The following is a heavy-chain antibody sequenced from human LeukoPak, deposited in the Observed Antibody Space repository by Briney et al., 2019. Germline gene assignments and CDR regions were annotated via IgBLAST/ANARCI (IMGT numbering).Heavy chain of an antibody. V-gene: IGHV1-18*01. CDR1: GYTFTSYG. Sequence: ASVKVSCKASGYTFTSYGISWVRQAPGQGLEWMGWISAYNGNTNYAHHLQGRVTITTDTSTSTAYMELRSLRSDDTAVYFCATDDIAVAGTNFDYWGQGTLVTVSS. J-gene: IGHJ4*02. CDR3: ATDDIAVAGTNFDY. D-gene: IGHD6-19*01. CDR2: ISAYNGNT.